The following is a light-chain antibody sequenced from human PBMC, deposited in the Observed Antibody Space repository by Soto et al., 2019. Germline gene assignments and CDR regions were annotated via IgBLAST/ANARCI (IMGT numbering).Light chain of an antibody. V-gene: IGKV1-5*01. Sequence: DTQMTQSPSTLSASVGDRVTITCRASQSINRRLAWYQQKPGKAPKLLIYDASTLESGVPSSFSGSGSGTEFTLTISSVQPDDFATFYCPQYTDASWTFGLGTKVEI. CDR3: PQYTDASWT. CDR2: DAS. J-gene: IGKJ1*01. CDR1: QSINRR.